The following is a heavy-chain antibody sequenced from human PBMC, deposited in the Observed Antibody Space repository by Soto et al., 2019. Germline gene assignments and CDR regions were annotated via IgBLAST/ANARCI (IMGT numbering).Heavy chain of an antibody. V-gene: IGHV1-24*01. J-gene: IGHJ4*02. D-gene: IGHD4-17*01. CDR3: STDIPFPTTGGWG. Sequence: QVQLVQSGAEVKKPGASVKVSCKVSGYTLTELSMHWVRQPPGKGLEWMGGFDPEDGETIYAQKFQGRVTTTXDXYTDTAYMELSSVRSEDTAVYYCSTDIPFPTTGGWGWGQGTLVTVSS. CDR1: GYTLTELS. CDR2: FDPEDGET.